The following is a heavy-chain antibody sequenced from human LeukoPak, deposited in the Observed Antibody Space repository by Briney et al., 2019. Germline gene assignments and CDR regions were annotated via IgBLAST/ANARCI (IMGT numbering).Heavy chain of an antibody. CDR2: INYSGRT. CDR3: ARHGFDTGNFQAHFDY. CDR1: GGSISSGGYY. J-gene: IGHJ4*02. Sequence: PSETLSLTCTVSGGSISSGGYYWSWIRQPPGKGLQWIGYINYSGRTNYNPSLTSRVTVSVDTSKNQFSLKLSSVTAADTAVYYCARHGFDTGNFQAHFDYWGQGILVTVSS. V-gene: IGHV4-61*08. D-gene: IGHD3-9*01.